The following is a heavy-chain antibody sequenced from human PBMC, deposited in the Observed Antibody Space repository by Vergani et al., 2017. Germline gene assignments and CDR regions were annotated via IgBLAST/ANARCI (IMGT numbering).Heavy chain of an antibody. CDR3: ARKVVATCSDY. CDR2: IYYSGST. J-gene: IGHJ4*02. V-gene: IGHV4-39*01. Sequence: QLQLQESGPGLLKPSETLSLTCTVSGGSISSSSYYWGWIRQPPGKGLEWIGSIYYSGSTYYNPSLKSRVTISVDTSKYQFSLKLGSVTAADTAVCYCARKVVATCSDYWGQGTLVTVSS. CDR1: GGSISSSSYY. D-gene: IGHD2-21*02.